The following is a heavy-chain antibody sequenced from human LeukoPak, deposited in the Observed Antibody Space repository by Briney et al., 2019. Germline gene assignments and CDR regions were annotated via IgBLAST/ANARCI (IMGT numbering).Heavy chain of an antibody. D-gene: IGHD6-13*01. Sequence: SETLSLTCTVSGGSISNYYWSWIRQPPGKGLEWIGYIYYSGSTNYNPSLKSRVTISVDTSKNQFSLKLSSVTAADTAVYYCARGGSSWHVDYWGQGTLVTVSS. J-gene: IGHJ4*02. CDR2: IYYSGST. CDR3: ARGGSSWHVDY. CDR1: GGSISNYY. V-gene: IGHV4-59*08.